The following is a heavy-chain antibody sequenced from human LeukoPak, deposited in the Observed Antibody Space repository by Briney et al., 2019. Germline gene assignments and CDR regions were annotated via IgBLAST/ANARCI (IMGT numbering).Heavy chain of an antibody. CDR2: IYSAGGT. V-gene: IGHV3-53*01. CDR3: VRNSGELGA. D-gene: IGHD2-21*01. CDR1: GFTVSNNY. Sequence: PGGSLRLSCAASGFTVSNNYMSWVRRAAGKGLEWVALIYSAGGTYYADSVKGRLTISRDNSKNTLHLQMNSLRAEDTAVYYCVRNSGELGAWGQGTLVTVSS. J-gene: IGHJ5*02.